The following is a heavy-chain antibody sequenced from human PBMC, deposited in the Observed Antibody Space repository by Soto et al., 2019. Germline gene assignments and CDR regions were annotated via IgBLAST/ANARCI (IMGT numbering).Heavy chain of an antibody. CDR1: GFTFSSYS. CDR3: ASDGGIAARQRAFDI. Sequence: EVQLVESGGGLVQPGGSLRLSCAASGFTFSSYSMNWVRQAPGKGLEWVSYISSSSSTIYYADSVKGRFTISRDNAKNSLYLQMNSLRAEDTAVYYCASDGGIAARQRAFDIWGQGKMVTVSS. CDR2: ISSSSSTI. V-gene: IGHV3-48*01. D-gene: IGHD6-6*01. J-gene: IGHJ3*02.